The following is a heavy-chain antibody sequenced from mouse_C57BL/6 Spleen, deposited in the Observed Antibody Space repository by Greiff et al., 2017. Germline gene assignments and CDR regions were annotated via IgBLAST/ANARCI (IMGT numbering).Heavy chain of an antibody. J-gene: IGHJ3*01. D-gene: IGHD2-2*01. Sequence: VHVKQSGPELVKPGASVKISCKASGYSFTDYNMNWVKQSNGKSLEWIGVINPNYGTTSYNQKFKGKATLTVDQSSSTAYMQLNSLTSEDSAVYYCARGGYGYDAEFAYWGQGTLVTVSA. CDR3: ARGGYGYDAEFAY. CDR1: GYSFTDYN. CDR2: INPNYGTT. V-gene: IGHV1-39*01.